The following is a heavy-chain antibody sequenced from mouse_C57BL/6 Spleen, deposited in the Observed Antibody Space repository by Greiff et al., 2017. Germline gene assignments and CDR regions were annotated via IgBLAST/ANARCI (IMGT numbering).Heavy chain of an antibody. CDR2: INPNNGGT. CDR1: GYTFTDYY. CDR3: ARITTVPLFDY. V-gene: IGHV1-26*01. D-gene: IGHD1-1*01. J-gene: IGHJ2*01. Sequence: VQLQQSGPELVKPGASVKISCKASGYTFTDYYMNWVKQSHGKSLEWIGDINPNNGGTSYNQKFKGKATLTVDKSSSTAYMELRSLTSEDSAVYYCARITTVPLFDYWGQGTTLTVSS.